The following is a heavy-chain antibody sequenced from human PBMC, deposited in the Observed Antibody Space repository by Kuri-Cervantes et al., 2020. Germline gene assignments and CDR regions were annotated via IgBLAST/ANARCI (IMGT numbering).Heavy chain of an antibody. CDR2: INPNSGGT. CDR3: ARDSFEAAGTRYYYGMDV. D-gene: IGHD6-13*01. V-gene: IGHV1-2*02. J-gene: IGHJ6*02. CDR1: GYTFTSYY. Sequence: ASVKVSCKASGYTFTSYYMHWVRQAPGQGLEWMGWINPNSGGTNYAQKFQGRVTMTRDTSISTAYMELRSLRSDDTAVYYCARDSFEAAGTRYYYGMDVWGQGTTVTVSS.